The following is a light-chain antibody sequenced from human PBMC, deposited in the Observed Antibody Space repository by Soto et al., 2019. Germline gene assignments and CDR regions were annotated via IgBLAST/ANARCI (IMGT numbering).Light chain of an antibody. CDR3: LQDYNFPRT. V-gene: IGKV1-6*01. CDR1: QAIRTA. CDR2: DGS. J-gene: IGKJ1*01. Sequence: AIQLTQSPSSLYASVGDRVTMTCRASQAIRTALGWYQQKPGKVPKLLIYDGSKLQSGVPSRFSGSVSGTDFTLTISSLQPEDFATYYCLQDYNFPRTFGQGTKVDIK.